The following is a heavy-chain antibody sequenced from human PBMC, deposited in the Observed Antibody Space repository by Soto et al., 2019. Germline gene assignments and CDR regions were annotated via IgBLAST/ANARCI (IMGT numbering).Heavy chain of an antibody. D-gene: IGHD3-22*01. Sequence: QVQLVQSGAEVRKPGSSVKVSCKASGGTFSRHAISWVRQAPGQGLEWMGGIIPIFGTANHAQKFPCRVTIIADESTNTVSMELSSLRSEDTAMYYCARGWGYDSNDYYYAYWGQVTLVIVSS. V-gene: IGHV1-69*01. CDR1: GGTFSRHA. J-gene: IGHJ4*02. CDR3: ARGWGYDSNDYYYAY. CDR2: IIPIFGTA.